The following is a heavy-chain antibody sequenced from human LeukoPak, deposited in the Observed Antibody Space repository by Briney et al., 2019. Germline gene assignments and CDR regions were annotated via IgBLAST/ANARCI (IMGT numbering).Heavy chain of an antibody. Sequence: PGGSLRLSCAASGFTFSSYSMNWVRQAPGKGLEWVSYINSRGTLIYYADSVKGRFTISRDNAKNSLDLQMNNLRGEDTAVCYCARVHGAYPFDYWGQGTLVTVSS. CDR2: INSRGTLI. CDR3: ARVHGAYPFDY. CDR1: GFTFSSYS. V-gene: IGHV3-48*01. J-gene: IGHJ4*02. D-gene: IGHD4/OR15-4a*01.